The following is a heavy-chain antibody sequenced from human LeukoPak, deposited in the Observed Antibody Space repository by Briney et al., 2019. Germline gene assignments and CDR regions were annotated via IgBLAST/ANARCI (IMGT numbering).Heavy chain of an antibody. D-gene: IGHD6-13*01. CDR1: GFTFSSYW. J-gene: IGHJ4*02. CDR3: ARDPYSSSSDILFDY. Sequence: GGSLRLSCAASGFTFSSYWMSWVRQAPGKGLEWVANIKQDGSEKYYVDSVKGRFTISRDNAKNSLYLQMNSLRAEDTAVYYCARDPYSSSSDILFDYWGQGTLVAVSS. V-gene: IGHV3-7*01. CDR2: IKQDGSEK.